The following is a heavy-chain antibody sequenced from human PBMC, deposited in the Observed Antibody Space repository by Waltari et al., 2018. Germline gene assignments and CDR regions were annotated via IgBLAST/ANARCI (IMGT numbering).Heavy chain of an antibody. CDR1: GYTFTSYA. Sequence: QVQLVQSGAEVKKPGASVKVSCKASGYTFTSYAMHWVRQAPGQRLEWMGWINACNGNTKYSQKFQGRVTITRDTSASTAYMELSSLRSEDTAVYYCAREVVNERGENGMDVWGQGTTVTVSS. CDR2: INACNGNT. J-gene: IGHJ6*02. V-gene: IGHV1-3*01. CDR3: AREVVNERGENGMDV. D-gene: IGHD2-15*01.